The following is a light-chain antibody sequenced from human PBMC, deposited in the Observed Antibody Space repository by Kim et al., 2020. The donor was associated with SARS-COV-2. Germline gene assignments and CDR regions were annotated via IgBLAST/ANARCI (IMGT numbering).Light chain of an antibody. CDR2: DAS. J-gene: IGKJ2*01. CDR3: QQYDNLPRYT. V-gene: IGKV1-33*01. Sequence: DIQMTQSPSSLSASVGDRVTITCQASQDISNYLNWYQQKPGKAPKLLIYDASNLETGVPSRFSGSGSGTDFTFTISSLQPEDIVTYYCQQYDNLPRYTFGQGTKLEI. CDR1: QDISNY.